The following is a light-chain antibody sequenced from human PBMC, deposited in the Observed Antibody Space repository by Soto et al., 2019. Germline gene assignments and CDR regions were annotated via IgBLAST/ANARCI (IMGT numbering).Light chain of an antibody. J-gene: IGLJ1*01. CDR1: SSDLGAY. Sequence: QSVLTQPPSASGSPGQSVTISCTGTSSDLGAYVSWYQQHPGKAPKLIIYEVSKRPSGVPDRFSGSKSGNTASLTVSGLQAEDEADYYCSSYGGNNNFVFGTGTKVTVL. CDR3: SSYGGNNNFV. V-gene: IGLV2-8*01. CDR2: EVS.